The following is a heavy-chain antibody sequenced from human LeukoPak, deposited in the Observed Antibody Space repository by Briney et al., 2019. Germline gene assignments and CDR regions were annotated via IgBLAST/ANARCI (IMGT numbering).Heavy chain of an antibody. V-gene: IGHV3-53*01. CDR3: AREGHLGKYFDL. CDR1: GITVSNNY. CDR2: MYVGGRT. J-gene: IGHJ2*01. Sequence: GGSLRLSCAASGITVSNNYMSWVRQAPGKGLDWVSVMYVGGRTFYADSVQGRFTISRDNSNNTLYLQMNSLRVEDTAVYYCAREGHLGKYFDLWGRGTQVTVSS. D-gene: IGHD3-16*01.